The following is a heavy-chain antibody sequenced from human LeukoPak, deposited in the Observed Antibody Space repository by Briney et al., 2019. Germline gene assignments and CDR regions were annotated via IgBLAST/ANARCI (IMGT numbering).Heavy chain of an antibody. Sequence: PGGSLRLSCAASGFTFSNYWMHWVRQAPGKGLEWVSRINPDGSSSNYADSVKGRFTMSRDNAKSMVYLRMDGLRAEDTAVFSCVRQAVSGDSGIAYWGRGVLVTVSS. CDR3: VRQAVSGDSGIAY. V-gene: IGHV3-74*01. D-gene: IGHD4-17*01. CDR2: INPDGSSS. CDR1: GFTFSNYW. J-gene: IGHJ4*02.